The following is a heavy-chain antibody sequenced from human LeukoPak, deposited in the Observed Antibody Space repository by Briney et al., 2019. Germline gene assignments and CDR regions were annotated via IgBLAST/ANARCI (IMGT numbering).Heavy chain of an antibody. CDR3: AIVDHLSYKRDTAMGNYYYYYGMDV. J-gene: IGHJ6*02. Sequence: ASVKVSCKASGGTFSSYAISWVRQAPGQGLEWMGGIIPIFGTANYAQKFQGRVTITADESTSTAYMELSSLRSEDTAVYYCAIVDHLSYKRDTAMGNYYYYYGMDVWGQGTTVTVSS. CDR1: GGTFSSYA. V-gene: IGHV1-69*13. D-gene: IGHD5-18*01. CDR2: IIPIFGTA.